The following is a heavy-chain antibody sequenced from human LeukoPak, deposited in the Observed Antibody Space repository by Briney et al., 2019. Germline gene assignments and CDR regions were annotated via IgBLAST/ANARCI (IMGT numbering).Heavy chain of an antibody. CDR1: GFTFSSYW. V-gene: IGHV3-7*01. Sequence: SGGSLRLSCAASGFTFSSYWMSWVRQAPGKGLEWVANIKQDGSEKYYVDSVKGRFTISRDNAKNSLYLQMNSLRAEDTAVYFCARGVKGYDSSGTYYYYYYMDVWGKGTTVTVSS. CDR2: IKQDGSEK. D-gene: IGHD3-22*01. J-gene: IGHJ6*03. CDR3: ARGVKGYDSSGTYYYYYYMDV.